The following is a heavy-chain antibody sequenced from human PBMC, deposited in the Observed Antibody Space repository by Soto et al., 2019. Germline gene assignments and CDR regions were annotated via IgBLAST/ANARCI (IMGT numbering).Heavy chain of an antibody. Sequence: EVQLLESGGGLVQPGGSLRLSCAVSGFSFSTYGVTWVRQAPGKGLEWVSGVSGGSGTTHYADSVKGRFTITGDTSKNTVYLQMNSLRVEATAVYYCAKWNGYGDHWGQGTLVTVSS. CDR2: VSGGSGTT. D-gene: IGHD1-1*01. V-gene: IGHV3-23*01. CDR1: GFSFSTYG. J-gene: IGHJ4*02. CDR3: AKWNGYGDH.